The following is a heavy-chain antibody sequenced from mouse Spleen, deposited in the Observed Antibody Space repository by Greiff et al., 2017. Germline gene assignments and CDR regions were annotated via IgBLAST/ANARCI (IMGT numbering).Heavy chain of an antibody. D-gene: IGHD2-10*02. CDR1: GYTFTSYV. V-gene: IGHV1-14*01. CDR2: INPYNDGT. CDR3: ASSYGNYVGDWYFDV. J-gene: IGHJ1*01. Sequence: VQLKQSGPELVKPGASVKMSCKASGYTFTSYVMHWVKQKPGQGLEWIGYINPYNDGTKYNEKFKGKATLTSDKSSSTAYMELSSLTSEDSAVYYCASSYGNYVGDWYFDVWGAGTTVTVSS.